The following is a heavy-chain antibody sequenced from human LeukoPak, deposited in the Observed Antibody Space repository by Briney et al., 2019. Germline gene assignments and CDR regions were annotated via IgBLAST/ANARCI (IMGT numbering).Heavy chain of an antibody. J-gene: IGHJ4*02. V-gene: IGHV4-34*01. Sequence: SETLSLTCTVSGGSFSGYYWSWIRQPPGKGLEWIGEINHSGSTNYNPSLKSRVTISVDTSKNQFSLKLSSVTAADTAVYYCARGWYYDYVWGSYRYSYFDYWGQGTLVTVSS. D-gene: IGHD3-16*02. CDR3: ARGWYYDYVWGSYRYSYFDY. CDR2: INHSGST. CDR1: GGSFSGYY.